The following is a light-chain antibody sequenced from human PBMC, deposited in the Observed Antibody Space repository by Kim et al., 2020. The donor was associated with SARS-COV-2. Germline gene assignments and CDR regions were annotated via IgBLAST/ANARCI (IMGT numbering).Light chain of an antibody. Sequence: DIQMTQSPSTLSAFVGDRVTITCRASLSTSLAWYQQKPGKAPKLLIYKASRLESGVPSRFSGSGSGTEFTLTISSLQPDDFATYYCQQHNSYSRTFGQGTKLEI. J-gene: IGKJ1*01. V-gene: IGKV1-5*03. CDR2: KAS. CDR1: LSTS. CDR3: QQHNSYSRT.